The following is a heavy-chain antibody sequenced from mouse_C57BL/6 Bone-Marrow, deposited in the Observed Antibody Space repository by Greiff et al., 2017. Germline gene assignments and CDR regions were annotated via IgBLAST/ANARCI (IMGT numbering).Heavy chain of an antibody. CDR1: GYSITNGNHW. CDR2: ISSSGST. D-gene: IGHD1-1*02. CDR3: ARCANGYWYFDV. Sequence: EVKLLESGPALVKPSQTVSLTCTVTGYSITNGNHWWNWIRQVSGSKLEWIGCISSSGSTDGNPSLKSRTSITGDTSKNQLFLQLNSVTTEDIATYYRARCANGYWYFDVWGTGTTVTVSS. V-gene: IGHV3-4*01. J-gene: IGHJ1*03.